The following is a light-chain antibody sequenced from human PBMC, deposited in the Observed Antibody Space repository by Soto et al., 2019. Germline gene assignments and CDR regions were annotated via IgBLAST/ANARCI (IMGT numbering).Light chain of an antibody. V-gene: IGLV3-21*02. CDR3: QVWDSISDLVV. J-gene: IGLJ2*01. CDR1: NIGSKR. CDR2: DDS. Sequence: SYELTQPPSVSVAPGQTARITCGGNNIGSKRVQWYQQKPGLAPVLVLYDDSDRPSGIHERFSGSNSGNAATLNISIVEAWDEADDYCQVWDSISDLVVFGGGTKLTVL.